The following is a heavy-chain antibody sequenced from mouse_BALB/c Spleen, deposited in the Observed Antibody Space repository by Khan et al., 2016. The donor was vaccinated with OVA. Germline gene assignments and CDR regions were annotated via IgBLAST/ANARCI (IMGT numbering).Heavy chain of an antibody. V-gene: IGHV2-3*01. CDR2: IWGDGST. Sequence: QVQLKESGPGLVAPSQSLSITCTVSGFSLTNYGVNWVRQPPGEGLEWLGVIWGDGSTNYHSALKSRLSISKENSKSQVFLKLNRLQTDDTATYYCARFEYYGNVYAMDYWGQGTSVTVSS. D-gene: IGHD2-1*01. CDR3: ARFEYYGNVYAMDY. CDR1: GFSLTNYG. J-gene: IGHJ4*01.